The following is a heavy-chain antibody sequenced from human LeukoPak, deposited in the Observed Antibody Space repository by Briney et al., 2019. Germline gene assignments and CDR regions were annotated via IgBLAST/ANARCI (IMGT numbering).Heavy chain of an antibody. Sequence: ASVKVSCKASGYTFTSYAMGWVRQAPGHGLEWMGWINTNTGNPTYAQGFTGRFVFSLDTSVSTAYLQISSLEAEDTVVYYCASFFCINGVCYYLDYWGQGTLVTVSS. D-gene: IGHD2-8*01. CDR2: INTNTGNP. V-gene: IGHV7-4-1*02. CDR1: GYTFTSYA. J-gene: IGHJ4*02. CDR3: ASFFCINGVCYYLDY.